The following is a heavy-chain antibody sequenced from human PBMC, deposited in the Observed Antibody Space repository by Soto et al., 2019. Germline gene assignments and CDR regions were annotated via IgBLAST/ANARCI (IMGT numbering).Heavy chain of an antibody. Sequence: VASVKGSRKSSGGTLSSYTISWVRQAPGKRPEWMGRIIPILGIANYAQKFQGRVTITADKSTSTAYMELSSLRSEDTAVYYCARELVSRYCSSTSCYSSWFDPWGQGTLVTVSS. J-gene: IGHJ5*02. V-gene: IGHV1-69*04. CDR3: ARELVSRYCSSTSCYSSWFDP. CDR2: IIPILGIA. CDR1: GGTLSSYT. D-gene: IGHD2-2*01.